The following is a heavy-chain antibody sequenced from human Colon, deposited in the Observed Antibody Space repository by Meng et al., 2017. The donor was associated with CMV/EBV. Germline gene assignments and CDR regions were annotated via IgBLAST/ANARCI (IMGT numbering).Heavy chain of an antibody. D-gene: IGHD4-17*01. CDR3: ARSETTDGLDV. CDR1: GFIFSNYE. V-gene: IGHV3-48*03. J-gene: IGHJ6*02. CDR2: ISSSGSST. Sequence: GGSLRLSCAASGFIFSNYEMNWVRQAPGRGLEWLSFISSSGSSTYYADSVKGRFTISRDNAIDSLTLQITGLRVDDTAIYFCARSETTDGLDVWGQGTTVTVSS.